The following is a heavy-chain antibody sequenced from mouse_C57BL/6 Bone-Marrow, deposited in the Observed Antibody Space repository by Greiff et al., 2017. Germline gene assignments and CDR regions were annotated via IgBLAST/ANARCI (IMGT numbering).Heavy chain of an antibody. J-gene: IGHJ2*01. CDR2: IYWDDDK. CDR3: ARRGWAYYYGSSYFDY. CDR1: GFSLSTSGMG. V-gene: IGHV8-12*01. D-gene: IGHD1-1*01. Sequence: VKLQESGPGILQSSQTLSLTCSFSGFSLSTSGMGVSWIRQPSGKGLEWLAHIYWDDDKRYNPSLKSRLTISKDTSRNQVFLKITSVDTADTATYYCARRGWAYYYGSSYFDYWGQGTTLTVSS.